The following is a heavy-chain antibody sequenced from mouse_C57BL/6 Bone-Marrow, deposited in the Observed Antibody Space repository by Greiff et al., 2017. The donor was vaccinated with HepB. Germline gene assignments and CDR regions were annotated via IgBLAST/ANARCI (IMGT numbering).Heavy chain of an antibody. CDR2: ISSGGSYT. Sequence: DVMLVESGGDLVKPGGSLKLSCAASGFTFSSYGMSWVRQTPDKRLEWVATISSGGSYTYYPDSVKGRFTISRDNAKNTLYLQMSSLKSEDTAMYYCARRGTAQANYYAMDYWGQGTSVTVSS. J-gene: IGHJ4*01. CDR1: GFTFSSYG. D-gene: IGHD3-2*02. CDR3: ARRGTAQANYYAMDY. V-gene: IGHV5-6*02.